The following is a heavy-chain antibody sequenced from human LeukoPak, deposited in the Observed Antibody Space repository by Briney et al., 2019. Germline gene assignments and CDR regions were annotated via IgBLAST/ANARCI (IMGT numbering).Heavy chain of an antibody. D-gene: IGHD6-19*01. V-gene: IGHV3-74*01. J-gene: IGHJ4*02. Sequence: GGSLRLSCAASGFTFSSYWMRWVRQAPGKGLVWVSRINSDGSSTSYADSVKGRFTISRDNAKNTLYLQMNSLRAEDTAVYYCARTWGWPYYFDHWGQGTLVTVSS. CDR2: INSDGSST. CDR3: ARTWGWPYYFDH. CDR1: GFTFSSYW.